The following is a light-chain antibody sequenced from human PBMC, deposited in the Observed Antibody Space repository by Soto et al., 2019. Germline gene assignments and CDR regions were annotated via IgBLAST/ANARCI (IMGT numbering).Light chain of an antibody. CDR2: DVN. CDR3: CSYAGNYRVL. V-gene: IGLV2-11*01. J-gene: IGLJ3*02. Sequence: QSVLTQPRSVSGSPGQSVTTSCTGTSSDVGDYDYVSWYQQNPGKAPKLMIYDVNKRPSGVPDRFSGFKSGNTASLSISGLQAEDEAEYYCCSYAGNYRVLFGGGTKVTVL. CDR1: SSDVGDYDY.